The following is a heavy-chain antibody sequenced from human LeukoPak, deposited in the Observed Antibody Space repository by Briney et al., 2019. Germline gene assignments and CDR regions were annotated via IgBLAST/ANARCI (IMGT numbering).Heavy chain of an antibody. V-gene: IGHV1-8*01. CDR3: AREAIRTYSGSYYYYYGMDV. Sequence: ASVKVSCKASGYTFTSCDINWVRQATGQGLEWMGWMNSNSGNTGYAQKFQGRVTMTRNTSISTAYMELSSLRSEDTAVYYCAREAIRTYSGSYYYYYGMDVWGRGTTVTVSS. J-gene: IGHJ6*02. CDR1: GYTFTSCD. D-gene: IGHD1-26*01. CDR2: MNSNSGNT.